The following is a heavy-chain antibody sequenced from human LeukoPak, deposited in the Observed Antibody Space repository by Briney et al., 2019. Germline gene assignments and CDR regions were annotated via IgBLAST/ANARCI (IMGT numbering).Heavy chain of an antibody. D-gene: IGHD6-19*01. CDR1: GGSFSGYY. Sequence: SETLSLTCAVYGGSFSGYYWSWLRQPPGKGLEWSGEINHSGSTNYNPSLKSRITISVDTSKNQFSLKLSSVTAADTAVYYCARSDYEVAGTYAWDYWGQGTLVTVSS. V-gene: IGHV4-34*01. CDR3: ARSDYEVAGTYAWDY. J-gene: IGHJ4*02. CDR2: INHSGST.